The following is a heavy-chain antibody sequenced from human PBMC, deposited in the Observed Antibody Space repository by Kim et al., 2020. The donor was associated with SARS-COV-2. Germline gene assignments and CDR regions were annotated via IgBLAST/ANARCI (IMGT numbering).Heavy chain of an antibody. CDR3: AKDLGIVVVTAYDY. J-gene: IGHJ4*02. CDR1: GFTFSSYA. D-gene: IGHD2-21*02. CDR2: ISGSGGST. V-gene: IGHV3-23*01. Sequence: GGSLRLSCAASGFTFSSYAMSWVRQAPGKGLEWVSAISGSGGSTYYADSVKGRFTISRDNSKNTLYLQMNSLRAEDTAVYYCAKDLGIVVVTAYDYWGQGTLVTVCS.